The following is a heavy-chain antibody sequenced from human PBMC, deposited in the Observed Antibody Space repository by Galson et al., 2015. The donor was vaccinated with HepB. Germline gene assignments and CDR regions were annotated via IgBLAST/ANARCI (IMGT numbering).Heavy chain of an antibody. CDR2: ISSSSSYI. CDR1: GFTFSSYW. Sequence: SLRLSCAASGFTFSSYWMSWVRQAPGKGLEWVSSISSSSSYIYYADSVKGRFTISRDNAKNSLYLQMNSLRAEDTAVYYCARDNSGRSMDVWGQGTTVTVSS. CDR3: ARDNSGRSMDV. D-gene: IGHD7-27*01. J-gene: IGHJ6*02. V-gene: IGHV3-21*01.